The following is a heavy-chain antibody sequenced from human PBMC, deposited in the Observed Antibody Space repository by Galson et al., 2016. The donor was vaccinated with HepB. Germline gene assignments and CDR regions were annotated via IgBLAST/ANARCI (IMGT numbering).Heavy chain of an antibody. CDR2: YDPKNGET. J-gene: IGHJ5*02. V-gene: IGHV1-24*01. CDR3: ARDGEEWEVGWSDWFDR. CDR1: GHSLTELS. D-gene: IGHD1-26*01. Sequence: SVKVSCKVPGHSLTELSMHWVRQAPGKGLEWMGGYDPKNGETVYAQMFQGRVTMTEDTSTDTAYTELSALRSEDTAVYYCARDGEEWEVGWSDWFDRWGQGTLVTVSS.